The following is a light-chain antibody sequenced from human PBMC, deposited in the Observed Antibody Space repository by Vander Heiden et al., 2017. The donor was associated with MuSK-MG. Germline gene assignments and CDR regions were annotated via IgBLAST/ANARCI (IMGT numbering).Light chain of an antibody. V-gene: IGKV3-11*01. J-gene: IGKJ4*01. CDR2: DAS. Sequence: EIVLTQSPATLSLSPGERATLSCRASQSVSIYLAWYQQKPGQAPRLLIYDASNRANCIPDRFSGSGSGTDFTLTISSLEPEDFAVYYWQQRSNLLTFGGGTKVEIK. CDR1: QSVSIY. CDR3: QQRSNLLT.